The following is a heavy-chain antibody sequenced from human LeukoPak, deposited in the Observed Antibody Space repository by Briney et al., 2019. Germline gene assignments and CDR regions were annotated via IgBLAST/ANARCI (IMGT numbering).Heavy chain of an antibody. J-gene: IGHJ3*02. Sequence: GGSLRLSCAASGFTFSSYAMSWVRQAPGKGLEWVSAISGSGGSTYYADSVKGRFTISRDNSKNTLYLQMNSLRAEDTAVYYCAKPTGYSYGYGGNDAFDIWGQGTMVTVSS. CDR2: ISGSGGST. CDR1: GFTFSSYA. V-gene: IGHV3-23*01. CDR3: AKPTGYSYGYGGNDAFDI. D-gene: IGHD5-18*01.